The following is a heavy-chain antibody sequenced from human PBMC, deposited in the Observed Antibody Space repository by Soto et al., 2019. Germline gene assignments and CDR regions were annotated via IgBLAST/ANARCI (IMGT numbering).Heavy chain of an antibody. V-gene: IGHV4-59*08. CDR2: IFYDGYN. CDR3: ARLQAAGPHY. Sequence: PSVTLSLTWSVFGGSISPYFCGWIRQPQRKRLEWIGNIFYDGYNVYNPSLQSRDTISVDTSKKQLSLRITSVPSTDTAIHLCARLQAAGPHYWGQGARVTVSS. J-gene: IGHJ4*02. CDR1: GGSISPYF. D-gene: IGHD6-13*01.